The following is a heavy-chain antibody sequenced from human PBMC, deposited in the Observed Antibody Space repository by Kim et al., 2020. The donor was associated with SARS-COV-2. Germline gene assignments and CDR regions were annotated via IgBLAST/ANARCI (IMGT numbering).Heavy chain of an antibody. CDR2: IKQDGSEK. CDR3: ARYGSGSYYDYYYYGMDV. Sequence: GGSLRLSCAASGFTFSSYWMSWVRQAPGKGLEWVANIKQDGSEKYYVDSVKGRFTISRDNAKNSLYLQMNSLRAEDTAVYYCARYGSGSYYDYYYYGMDVWGQGTTVTVSS. V-gene: IGHV3-7*03. CDR1: GFTFSSYW. D-gene: IGHD3-10*01. J-gene: IGHJ6*02.